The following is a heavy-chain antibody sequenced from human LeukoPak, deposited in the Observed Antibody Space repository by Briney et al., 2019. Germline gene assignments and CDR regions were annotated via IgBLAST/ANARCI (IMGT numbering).Heavy chain of an antibody. CDR1: GFTFDDYA. V-gene: IGHV3-43D*03. Sequence: PGGSLRLSCAASGFTFDDYAMHWVRQAPGKGLEWVSLISWDGGSTYYADSVKGRFTISRDNSKNSLYLQMNSLRAEDTALYFFSKHKTAYDILTGYVDYWGQGTLVTVSS. J-gene: IGHJ4*02. CDR3: SKHKTAYDILTGYVDY. D-gene: IGHD3-9*01. CDR2: ISWDGGST.